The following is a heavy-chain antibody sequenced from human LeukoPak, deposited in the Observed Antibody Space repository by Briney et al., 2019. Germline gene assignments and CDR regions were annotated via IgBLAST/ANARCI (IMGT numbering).Heavy chain of an antibody. D-gene: IGHD1-26*01. Sequence: GESLKISCKGSGYSFTSYWIGWVRQVPGKGLELMGIIYPGDSDTRYSPSFQGQVTISADKSISTAYLQWSSLKASDTAMYYCARLVVGATTYRYFDYWGQGTLVTVSS. CDR2: IYPGDSDT. CDR1: GYSFTSYW. CDR3: ARLVVGATTYRYFDY. J-gene: IGHJ4*02. V-gene: IGHV5-51*01.